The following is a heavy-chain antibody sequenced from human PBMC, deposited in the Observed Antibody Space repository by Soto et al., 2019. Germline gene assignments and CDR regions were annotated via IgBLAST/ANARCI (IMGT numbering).Heavy chain of an antibody. CDR3: ARAAGYCSGGSCYVGYYYGMDV. V-gene: IGHV3-33*01. CDR2: IWYDGSNK. Sequence: GGSLRLSCAASGFTFSSYGMHWVRQAPGKGLEWVAVIWYDGSNKYYADSVKGRFTISRDNSKNTLYLQMNSLRAEDTAVYYCARAAGYCSGGSCYVGYYYGMDVWGQGTTVTVSS. D-gene: IGHD2-15*01. CDR1: GFTFSSYG. J-gene: IGHJ6*02.